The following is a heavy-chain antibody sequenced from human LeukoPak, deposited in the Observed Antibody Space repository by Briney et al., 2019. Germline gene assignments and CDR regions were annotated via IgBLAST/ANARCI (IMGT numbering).Heavy chain of an antibody. Sequence: GASVKVSCKASGYTFTGYYIHWVRQAPGQGLEWMGWINTHSGNTKYAQKFQGRVTLTRDTSTSTAYMEVDSLTYADTAVYSCARVGFSSTFDYWGQGSLVTVSS. CDR3: ARVGFSSTFDY. CDR1: GYTFTGYY. V-gene: IGHV1-2*02. CDR2: INTHSGNT. D-gene: IGHD2-2*01. J-gene: IGHJ4*02.